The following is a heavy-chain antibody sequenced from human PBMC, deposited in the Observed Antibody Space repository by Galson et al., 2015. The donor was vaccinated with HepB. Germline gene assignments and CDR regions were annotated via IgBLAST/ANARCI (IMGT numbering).Heavy chain of an antibody. J-gene: IGHJ3*02. Sequence: SLRLSCAASGFTFSNAWMSWVRQAPGKGLEWVGRIKSKTDGGTTDYAAPVKGRFTISRDHSKNTLYLQMNSLKTEDTAVYYCTTGTYYDRWSGYYRGAFDIWGQGTMVTVSS. D-gene: IGHD3-3*01. CDR1: GFTFSNAW. V-gene: IGHV3-15*01. CDR3: TTGTYYDRWSGYYRGAFDI. CDR2: IKSKTDGGTT.